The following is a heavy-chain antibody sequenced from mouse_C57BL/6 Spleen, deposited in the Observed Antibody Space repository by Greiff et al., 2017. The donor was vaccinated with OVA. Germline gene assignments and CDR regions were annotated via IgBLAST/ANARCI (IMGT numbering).Heavy chain of an antibody. Sequence: QVQLQQPGAELVKPGASVKLSCKASGYTFTSYWMHWVKQRPGRGLEWLGRIDPNSGGTKYNEKFKSKATLTVDKPSSTAYMQLSSLTSEDSAVYYCARFWDVGYFDVWGTGTTVTVSS. D-gene: IGHD4-1*01. V-gene: IGHV1-72*01. J-gene: IGHJ1*03. CDR3: ARFWDVGYFDV. CDR2: IDPNSGGT. CDR1: GYTFTSYW.